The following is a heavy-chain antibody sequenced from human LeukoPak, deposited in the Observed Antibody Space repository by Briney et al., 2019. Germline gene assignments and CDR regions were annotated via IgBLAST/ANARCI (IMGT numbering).Heavy chain of an antibody. CDR1: GGSINTANYY. CDR2: ISYSGTP. D-gene: IGHD4-17*01. V-gene: IGHV4-30-4*08. CDR3: ARDRYGDFEDY. Sequence: SETLSLTCIVSGGSINTANYYWPWIRQPPGTGLEWIGYISYSGTPYYNPSLNSRVTISLDTSKNQFSLRLNSVTAADTAMYYCARDRYGDFEDYWGQGTLVTVSS. J-gene: IGHJ4*02.